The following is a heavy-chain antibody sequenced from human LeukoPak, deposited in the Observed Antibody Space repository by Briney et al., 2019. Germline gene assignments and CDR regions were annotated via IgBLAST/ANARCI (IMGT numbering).Heavy chain of an antibody. CDR1: GFTFSGYG. J-gene: IGHJ4*02. Sequence: PGKSLRLSCAASGFTFSGYGMHWVRQAPGKGLEWVAVISYDGTNNYYADSVKGRFTISRDNSKNTLYLQMNSLRAEETAVYYCAKDAIQQQLVTFFDYWGQGTLVTVSS. CDR2: ISYDGTNN. D-gene: IGHD6-13*01. V-gene: IGHV3-30*18. CDR3: AKDAIQQQLVTFFDY.